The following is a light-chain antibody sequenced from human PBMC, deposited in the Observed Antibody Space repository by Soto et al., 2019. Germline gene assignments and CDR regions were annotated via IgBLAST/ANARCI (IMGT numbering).Light chain of an antibody. CDR1: TPNIGSNY. CDR3: ASWDDSLSGRV. Sequence: HSGLTQPPSASGTPGQRVIISCSGKTPNIGSNYVYWYRHRPGTAPQLLIYRNNQRPSGVPDRFSGSKSRTSASLAISGLRSEDEADYYCASWDDSLSGRVFGGGTKLTVL. V-gene: IGLV1-47*01. J-gene: IGLJ3*02. CDR2: RNN.